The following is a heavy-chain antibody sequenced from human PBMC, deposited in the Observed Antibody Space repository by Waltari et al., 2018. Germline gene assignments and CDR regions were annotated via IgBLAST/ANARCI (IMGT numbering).Heavy chain of an antibody. D-gene: IGHD3-10*01. CDR1: GFTFSSYT. CDR2: NRCSSNYI. Sequence: EVQLVESGGGLVKPGRSLRLSCAASGFTFSSYTMNWVRQSPGKGLEWGSSNRCSSNYISYADSVKGRFTNSRDDAENSLYLQMDSLRAEDTAVYYCTRDLYGSGGDWFDPWGQGTLVTVSS. CDR3: TRDLYGSGGDWFDP. V-gene: IGHV3-21*01. J-gene: IGHJ5*02.